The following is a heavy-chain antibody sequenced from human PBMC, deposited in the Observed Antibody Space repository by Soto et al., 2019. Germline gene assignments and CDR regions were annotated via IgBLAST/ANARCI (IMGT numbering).Heavy chain of an antibody. CDR1: GYTFTSYG. J-gene: IGHJ5*02. D-gene: IGHD3-9*01. CDR2: ISAYNGNT. Sequence: ASVKVSCKASGYTFTSYGISWVRQAPGQGLEWMGWISAYNGNTNYAQKLQGRVTMTTDTSTSTAYMELRSLRSDDTAVYYCAREIPYYDILTGYYYGWFDPWGQGTLVTVSS. CDR3: AREIPYYDILTGYYYGWFDP. V-gene: IGHV1-18*01.